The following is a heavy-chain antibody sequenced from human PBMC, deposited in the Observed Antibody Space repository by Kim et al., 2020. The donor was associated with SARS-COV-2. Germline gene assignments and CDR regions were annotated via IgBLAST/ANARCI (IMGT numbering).Heavy chain of an antibody. Sequence: GGSLRLSCAASGFTFSSYAMHWVRQAPGKGLEWVAVISYDGSNKYYADSVKGRFTISRDNSKNTLYLQMNSLRAEDTAVYYCAGEKDIVVVPAAFDYWG. J-gene: IGHJ4*01. CDR3: AGEKDIVVVPAAFDY. CDR2: ISYDGSNK. CDR1: GFTFSSYA. V-gene: IGHV3-30-3*01. D-gene: IGHD2-2*01.